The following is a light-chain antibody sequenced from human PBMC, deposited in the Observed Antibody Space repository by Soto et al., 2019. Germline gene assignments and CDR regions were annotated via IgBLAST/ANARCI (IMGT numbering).Light chain of an antibody. CDR3: QQTYSTPFT. CDR2: AAS. J-gene: IGKJ3*01. V-gene: IGKV1-39*01. CDR1: QSTSSH. Sequence: IQMTQSPSSLSASVGDRVTIACRASQSTSSHLSWYQQKPGKPPKLLIYAASFLQSGVPSRFSGSGSETDFTLTISSLQPEDFATYYCQQTYSTPFTFGPGTKVDIK.